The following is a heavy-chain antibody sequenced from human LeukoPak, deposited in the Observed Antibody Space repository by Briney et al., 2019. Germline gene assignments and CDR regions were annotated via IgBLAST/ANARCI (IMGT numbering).Heavy chain of an antibody. D-gene: IGHD3-16*02. J-gene: IGHJ4*02. V-gene: IGHV3-15*01. Sequence: PGGSLRLSCAASGFTFSNAWMSWVRQAPGKGLEWVGRIKSKTDGGTTDYAAPVKGRFTISRDNSNNTLYLQMDSLRAEDTAVYYCARGPDGYRYWGQGTLVTVSS. CDR3: ARGPDGYRY. CDR1: GFTFSNAW. CDR2: IKSKTDGGTT.